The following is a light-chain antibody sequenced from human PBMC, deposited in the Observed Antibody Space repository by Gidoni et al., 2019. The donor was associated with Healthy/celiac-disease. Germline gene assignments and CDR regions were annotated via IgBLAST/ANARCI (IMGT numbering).Light chain of an antibody. Sequence: QSALTQPASVSGSPGQSITISCTGTSSDVGGYNYVSWYQQHPGKAPKLMIYDVSNRPSGGSNRFSGSKSCNKASLTISGLPAEDEADYYCSSYTSSSTWVFGGGTKLTVL. CDR3: SSYTSSSTWV. V-gene: IGLV2-14*01. CDR2: DVS. CDR1: SSDVGGYNY. J-gene: IGLJ3*02.